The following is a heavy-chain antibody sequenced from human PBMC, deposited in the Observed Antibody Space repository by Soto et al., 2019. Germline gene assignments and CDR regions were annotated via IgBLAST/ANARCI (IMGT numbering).Heavy chain of an antibody. D-gene: IGHD3-10*01. Sequence: GASVKVSCKASGYTFTSYGISWVRQAPGQGLEWMGWISAYNGNTNYAQKLQGRVTMTTDTSTSTAYMELRSLRSDDTAVYYCARDDNYYGSGSYLLYYGMDVWGQGTTVTVS. J-gene: IGHJ6*02. CDR3: ARDDNYYGSGSYLLYYGMDV. CDR2: ISAYNGNT. CDR1: GYTFTSYG. V-gene: IGHV1-18*04.